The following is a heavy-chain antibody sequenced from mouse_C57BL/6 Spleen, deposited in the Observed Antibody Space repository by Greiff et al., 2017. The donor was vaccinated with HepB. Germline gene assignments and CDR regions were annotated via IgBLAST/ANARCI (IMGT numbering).Heavy chain of an antibody. Sequence: EVQLQQSGPELVKPGASVKISCKASGYTFTDYYMNWVKQSHGKSLEWIGDINPNNGGTSYNQKFKGKATLTVDKSSSTAYMERRSLTSEDSAVYYCARGGAIYFRFDYWGQGTTLTVSS. V-gene: IGHV1-26*01. CDR3: ARGGAIYFRFDY. CDR1: GYTFTDYY. J-gene: IGHJ2*01. CDR2: INPNNGGT. D-gene: IGHD2-1*01.